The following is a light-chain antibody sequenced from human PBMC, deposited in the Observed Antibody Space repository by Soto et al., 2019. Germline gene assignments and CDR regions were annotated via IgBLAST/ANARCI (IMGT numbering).Light chain of an antibody. CDR1: QSISVW. J-gene: IGKJ1*01. Sequence: DIEMTQSPSTLSASVGDRFTITCRASQSISVWLAWYQQKPGKAPKLLIYKASSLESGVPSRFSGSGSGTEFTLTISSLQPDDFATYYCQQYNSYPTFGQETKVDIK. CDR2: KAS. V-gene: IGKV1-5*03. CDR3: QQYNSYPT.